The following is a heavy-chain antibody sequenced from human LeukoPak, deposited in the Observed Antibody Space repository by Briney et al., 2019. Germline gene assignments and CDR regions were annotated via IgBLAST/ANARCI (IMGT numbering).Heavy chain of an antibody. CDR3: ARGSTSLDWFDP. D-gene: IGHD2-2*01. CDR2: ISAYNGNT. J-gene: IGHJ5*02. V-gene: IGHV1-18*01. Sequence: ASVKVSCKASGYTFTSYGISWVRQAPGQGPEWMGWISAYNGNTNYAQKLQGRVTMTTDISTSTAYMELRSLRSDDTAVYYCARGSTSLDWFDPWGQGTLVTVSS. CDR1: GYTFTSYG.